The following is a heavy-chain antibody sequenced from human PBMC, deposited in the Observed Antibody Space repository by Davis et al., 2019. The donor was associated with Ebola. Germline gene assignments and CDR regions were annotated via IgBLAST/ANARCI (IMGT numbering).Heavy chain of an antibody. J-gene: IGHJ4*02. V-gene: IGHV1-18*01. Sequence: ASVKVSCKASGGTFSSYAISWVRQAPGQGLEWMGWINPNSGGTNYAQKFQGWVTMTTDTSTSTAYMELRSLRSDDTAVYYCARDGPYSSSWYFAYWGQGTLVTVSS. CDR1: GGTFSSYA. CDR2: INPNSGGT. D-gene: IGHD6-13*01. CDR3: ARDGPYSSSWYFAY.